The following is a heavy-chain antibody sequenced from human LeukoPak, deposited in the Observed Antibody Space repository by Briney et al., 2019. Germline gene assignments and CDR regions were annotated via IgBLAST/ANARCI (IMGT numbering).Heavy chain of an antibody. CDR3: ARSRGSRWWYFDL. CDR2: INAGNGNT. CDR1: GYTFTSYA. D-gene: IGHD6-13*01. Sequence: ASVKGSCKASGYTFTSYAMHWGRQAPGQRLEWMGWINAGNGNTKYSQKFQGRVTITRDTSASTAYMELSSLRSEDTAVYYCARSRGSRWWYFDLWGRGTLVTVSS. V-gene: IGHV1-3*01. J-gene: IGHJ2*01.